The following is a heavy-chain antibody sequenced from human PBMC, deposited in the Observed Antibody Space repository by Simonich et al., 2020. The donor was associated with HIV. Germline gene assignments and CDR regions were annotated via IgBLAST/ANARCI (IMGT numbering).Heavy chain of an antibody. Sequence: QVQLQQWGAGLLKPAETLSLTCAVYGGSFSGYYCSWIRQPPGKGLEWIGEINHSGITNYNPSLKSRIAMSRDTSKNQSSLKLSSVTAADTAVYYCARHVAGADIDYWGQGTLVTVSS. CDR3: ARHVAGADIDY. CDR2: INHSGIT. V-gene: IGHV4-34*01. D-gene: IGHD2-15*01. J-gene: IGHJ4*02. CDR1: GGSFSGYY.